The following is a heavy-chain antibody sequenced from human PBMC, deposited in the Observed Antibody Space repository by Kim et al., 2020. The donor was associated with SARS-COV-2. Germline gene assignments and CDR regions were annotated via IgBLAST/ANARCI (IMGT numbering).Heavy chain of an antibody. CDR2: ISYDGSNK. V-gene: IGHV3-30*18. J-gene: IGHJ3*02. D-gene: IGHD5-12*01. Sequence: GGSLRLSCAASGFTFSSYGMHWVRQAPGKGLEWVAVISYDGSNKYYADSVKGRFTISRDNSKNTLYLQMNSLRAEDTAVYYCAKEVMGGYNRENAFDIWGQGTMVTVSS. CDR3: AKEVMGGYNRENAFDI. CDR1: GFTFSSYG.